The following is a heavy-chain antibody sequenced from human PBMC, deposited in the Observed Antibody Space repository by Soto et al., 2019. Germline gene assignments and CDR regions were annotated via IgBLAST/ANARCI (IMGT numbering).Heavy chain of an antibody. D-gene: IGHD3-3*01. CDR2: IVPMFGTA. J-gene: IGHJ5*02. V-gene: IGHV1-69*12. Sequence: QVQLVQSGAEVKKPGSSVNVSCKTSGATFGNTAVTWVRQAPGQGLEWMGGIVPMFGTANYAQKIQGRVTITADEATNTADMELSSLRSDDTAVYYCARDGDPGYAFWSGPLGGGRFDPWGQGTLVTVSS. CDR1: GATFGNTA. CDR3: ARDGDPGYAFWSGPLGGGRFDP.